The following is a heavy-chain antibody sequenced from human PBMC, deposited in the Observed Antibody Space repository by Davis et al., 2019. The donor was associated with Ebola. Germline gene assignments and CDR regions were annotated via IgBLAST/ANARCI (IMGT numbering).Heavy chain of an antibody. CDR1: GGTFSSYA. J-gene: IGHJ6*02. V-gene: IGHV1-69*04. Sequence: AASVKVSCKASGGTFSSYAISWVRQAPGQGLEWMGRIIPILGIANYAQKFQGRVTITADKSTSTAYMELSSLRSEDTAVYYCARDSNTIFGVVIIPGMDVWGQGTTVTVSS. CDR3: ARDSNTIFGVVIIPGMDV. D-gene: IGHD3-3*01. CDR2: IIPILGIA.